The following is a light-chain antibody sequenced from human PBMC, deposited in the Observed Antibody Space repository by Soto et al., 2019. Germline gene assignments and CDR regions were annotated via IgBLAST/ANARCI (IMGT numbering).Light chain of an antibody. J-gene: IGKJ5*01. CDR2: DAS. CDR3: QQRSDWPPIT. V-gene: IGKV3-11*01. CDR1: QSVRSH. Sequence: DTVLTQSPATLSLSPGETATLSCRASQSVRSHLAWYQQRPGQPPRLLIYDASYRATGVPLRFSGSGSGTEFTLTISSLESGDSAIYYCQQRSDWPPITVGQGTRLESK.